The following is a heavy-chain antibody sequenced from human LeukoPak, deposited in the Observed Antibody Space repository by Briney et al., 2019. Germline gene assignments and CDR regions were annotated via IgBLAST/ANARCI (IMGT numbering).Heavy chain of an antibody. CDR2: INSNTGNP. CDR1: GYTFTAYY. CDR3: ARERTAGTARWFDP. J-gene: IGHJ5*02. V-gene: IGHV7-4-1*02. D-gene: IGHD6-13*01. Sequence: GASVKVSCKASGYTFTAYYMHWVRQAPGQGLEWMGWINSNTGNPTYAQGFTGRFVFSLDTSVSTAYLQISSLKAEDTAVYYCARERTAGTARWFDPWGQGTLVTVSS.